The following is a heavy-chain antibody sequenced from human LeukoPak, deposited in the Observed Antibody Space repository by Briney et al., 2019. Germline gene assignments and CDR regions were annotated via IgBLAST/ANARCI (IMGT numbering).Heavy chain of an antibody. CDR1: GGSFSGYY. V-gene: IGHV4-34*01. D-gene: IGHD4-17*01. CDR3: ARGAVNYGDYIDY. Sequence: SETLSLTCAVYGGSFSGYYWSWIRQPPGKGLEWIGEINHSGSTNYSPSLKSRVTISVDTSKNQFSLKLSSVTAADTAVYYCARGAVNYGDYIDYWGQGTLVTVSS. J-gene: IGHJ4*02. CDR2: INHSGST.